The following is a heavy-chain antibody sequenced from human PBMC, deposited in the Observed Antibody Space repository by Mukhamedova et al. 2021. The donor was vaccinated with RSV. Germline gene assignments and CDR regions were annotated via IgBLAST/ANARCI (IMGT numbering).Heavy chain of an antibody. CDR2: ISPFNGKT. Sequence: VRQAPGQGLEWVGWISPFNGKTFYAQKFQGRVIMTTDTSTTTAYMEGRSLTSNDTAMYYCARRDFGSTIYFWGQGTLGTVSS. CDR3: ARRDFGSTIYF. J-gene: IGHJ4*02. D-gene: IGHD3-3*01. V-gene: IGHV1-18*01.